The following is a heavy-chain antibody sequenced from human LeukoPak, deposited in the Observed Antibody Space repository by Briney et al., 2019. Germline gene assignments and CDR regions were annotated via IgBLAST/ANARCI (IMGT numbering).Heavy chain of an antibody. Sequence: SESPSLTCSLSGRSIGSSIYCWGWIRPPPGKGLEWIGTICDSGSTFNHPSLKSRLTLSVDTSNNQFSLKLNSVTAADTAVYYCARGGTNYAAAYWAQGTLVTVSS. CDR1: GRSIGSSIYC. D-gene: IGHD5-24*01. V-gene: IGHV4-39*01. J-gene: IGHJ4*02. CDR2: ICDSGST. CDR3: ARGGTNYAAAY.